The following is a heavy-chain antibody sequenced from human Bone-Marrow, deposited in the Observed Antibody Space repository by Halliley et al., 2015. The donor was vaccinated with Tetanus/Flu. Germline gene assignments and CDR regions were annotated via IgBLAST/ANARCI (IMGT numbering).Heavy chain of an antibody. Sequence: SLRLSCAASGFTFSTYAMSWVRQAPGKGLQWVSSISGSGDKTYYADSVKGRLTISRENSKNTVPLQMNRLRAEDTAVYYCARTSIWGTYRQPHFDSWGQGTLVTVSS. CDR1: GFTFSTYA. D-gene: IGHD3-16*02. CDR2: ISGSGDKT. V-gene: IGHV3-23*01. CDR3: ARTSIWGTYRQPHFDS. J-gene: IGHJ4*02.